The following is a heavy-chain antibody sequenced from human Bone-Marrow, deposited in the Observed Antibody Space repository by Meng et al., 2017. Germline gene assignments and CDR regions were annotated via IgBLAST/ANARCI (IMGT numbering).Heavy chain of an antibody. CDR3: AKAMANYYYYGMDV. J-gene: IGHJ6*02. D-gene: IGHD3-10*01. V-gene: IGHV3-11*04. Sequence: GESLKISCAASGFTFSDYYMSWIRQAPGKGLEWVSYISSSGSTIYYADSVKGRFTISRDNAKNSLYLQMNSLRAEDTAVYYCAKAMANYYYYGMDVWGQGTTVTVSS. CDR2: ISSSGSTI. CDR1: GFTFSDYY.